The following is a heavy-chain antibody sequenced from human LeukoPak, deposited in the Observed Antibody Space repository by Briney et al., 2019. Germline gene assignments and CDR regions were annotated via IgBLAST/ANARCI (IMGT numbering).Heavy chain of an antibody. Sequence: ETLSLTCTVSGGSISSSSYYWGWIRQPPGKGLEWIGYIHYNGITNYNPSLKTRVTMSLDTSKNQVSLNLNSVTAADTAVYYCARHISSGGNYAHFDYWGQGTLVTVSS. J-gene: IGHJ4*02. D-gene: IGHD1-26*01. CDR3: ARHISSGGNYAHFDY. CDR2: IHYNGIT. V-gene: IGHV4-61*05. CDR1: GGSISSSSYY.